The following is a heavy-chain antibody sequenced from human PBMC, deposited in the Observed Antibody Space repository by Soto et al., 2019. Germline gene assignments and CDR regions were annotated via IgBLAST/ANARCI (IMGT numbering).Heavy chain of an antibody. CDR1: GFTFSSYA. V-gene: IGHV3-23*01. D-gene: IGHD2-21*02. Sequence: PGGSLRLSCAASGFTFSSYAMRWVRQAPGKVLEWVSAISGGGGSTYYADSVEGRLTISKDFSKNTVSLQMTGLRVDDTAVYYCARTRTAFYRYYFDAWGQGALVNVSS. CDR2: ISGGGGST. CDR3: ARTRTAFYRYYFDA. J-gene: IGHJ4*02.